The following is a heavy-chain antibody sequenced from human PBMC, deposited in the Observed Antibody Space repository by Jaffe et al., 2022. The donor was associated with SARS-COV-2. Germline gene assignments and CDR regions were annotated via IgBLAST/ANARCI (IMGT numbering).Heavy chain of an antibody. CDR3: ARANTPAIVGATLPWYYYYGMDV. CDR2: INPNSGGT. D-gene: IGHD1-26*01. V-gene: IGHV1-2*02. J-gene: IGHJ6*02. Sequence: QVQLVQSGAEVKKPGASVKVSCKASGYTFTGYYMHWVRQAPGQGLEWMGWINPNSGGTNYAQKFQGRVTMTRDTSISTAYMELSRLRSDDTAVYYCARANTPAIVGATLPWYYYYGMDVWGQGTTVTVSS. CDR1: GYTFTGYY.